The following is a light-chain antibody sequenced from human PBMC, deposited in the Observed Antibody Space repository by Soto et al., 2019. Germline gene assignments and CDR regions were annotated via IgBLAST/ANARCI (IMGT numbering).Light chain of an antibody. CDR2: EVV. CDR1: KHDIGVYDF. V-gene: IGLV2-8*01. CDR3: KSYAGSNTYV. J-gene: IGLJ1*01. Sequence: QSALTQPPSAAGSPGHSVTISCTGTKHDIGVYDFVSWYQPHPGKAPRLIIYEVVHRPSGVPDRFSGSKAGNTASLTVSGLQAAEEADYFCKSYAGSNTYVFGSGTKVTVL.